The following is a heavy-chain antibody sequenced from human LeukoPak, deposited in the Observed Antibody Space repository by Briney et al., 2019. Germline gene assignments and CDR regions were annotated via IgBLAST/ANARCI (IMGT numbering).Heavy chain of an antibody. V-gene: IGHV3-13*01. Sequence: GGSLRLSCAASGFTFSSYDMHWVRQVTGKGLEWVSSIHTAGDTHYSGSVKGRFTISRENAKNSLYLQMNSLRAGDTAVYYCARGLPGGLDIWGQGTMVTVSP. D-gene: IGHD2-8*02. CDR1: GFTFSSYD. CDR3: ARGLPGGLDI. CDR2: IHTAGDT. J-gene: IGHJ3*02.